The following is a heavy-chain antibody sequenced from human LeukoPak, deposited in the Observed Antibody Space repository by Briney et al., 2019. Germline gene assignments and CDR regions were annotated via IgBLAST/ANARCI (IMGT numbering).Heavy chain of an antibody. V-gene: IGHV3-53*01. Sequence: PGGSLRLSCAASGFTVSSHYMSWFRQAPGKGLEWVSAIYKDGRTFYADAVKGRFTISRDNPKNTLYLQMNSLRAEDTAVYYCATLWGGLGDICGQGTVVTVSS. J-gene: IGHJ3*02. CDR1: GFTVSSHY. CDR2: IYKDGRT. D-gene: IGHD7-27*01. CDR3: ATLWGGLGDI.